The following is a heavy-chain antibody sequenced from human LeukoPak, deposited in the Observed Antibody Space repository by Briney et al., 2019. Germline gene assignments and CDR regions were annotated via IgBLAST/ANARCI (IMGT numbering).Heavy chain of an antibody. CDR1: GFTFSSYA. CDR2: ISYDGSNK. V-gene: IGHV3-30-3*01. D-gene: IGHD2-2*01. Sequence: PGGSPRLSCAASGFTFSSYAMHWVRQAPGKGLEWVAVISYDGSNKYYADSVKGRFTISRDNSKNTLYLQMNSLRAEDTAVYYCARDQGDIVVVPAAPTGYWGQGTLVTVSS. CDR3: ARDQGDIVVVPAAPTGY. J-gene: IGHJ4*02.